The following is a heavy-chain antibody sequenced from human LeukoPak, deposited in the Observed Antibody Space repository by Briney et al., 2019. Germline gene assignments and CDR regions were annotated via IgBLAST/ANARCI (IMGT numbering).Heavy chain of an antibody. V-gene: IGHV3-73*01. CDR1: GFTFSGSA. CDR3: TRREPDYGDYGTPFDY. Sequence: PGGSLRLSCAASGFTFSGSAMHWVRQASGKGLEWVGRIRSKANSYATAYAASVKGRFTISRDDSKNTAYLQMYSLKTEDTAVYYCTRREPDYGDYGTPFDYWGQGTLVTVSS. D-gene: IGHD4-17*01. J-gene: IGHJ4*02. CDR2: IRSKANSYAT.